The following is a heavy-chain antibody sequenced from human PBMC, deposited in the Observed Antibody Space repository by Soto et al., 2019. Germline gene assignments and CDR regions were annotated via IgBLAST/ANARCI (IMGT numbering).Heavy chain of an antibody. CDR1: GFTFSSYA. D-gene: IGHD5-12*01. CDR2: ISGSGGST. J-gene: IGHJ4*02. CDR3: AKVKFGGYNLERYDY. Sequence: GGSLRLSCAASGFTFSSYAMSWVRQAPGKGLEWVSAISGSGGSTYYADSVKGRFTISRDNSKNTLYLQMNSLRAEDTAVYYCAKVKFGGYNLERYDYWGQGTLVTVSS. V-gene: IGHV3-23*01.